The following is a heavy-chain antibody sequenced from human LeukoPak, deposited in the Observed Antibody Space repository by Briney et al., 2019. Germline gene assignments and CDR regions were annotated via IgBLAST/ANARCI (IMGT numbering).Heavy chain of an antibody. J-gene: IGHJ3*02. V-gene: IGHV4-34*01. CDR2: INHSGST. CDR1: GGSFSGYY. CDR3: ARRGYYYDGRSAFDI. D-gene: IGHD3-22*01. Sequence: PSETLSLTCAVYGGSFSGYYWSWIRQPPGKGLEWIGEINHSGSTNYNPSLKSRVTISVDTSKNQFSLKLSSVTAADTAVYYCARRGYYYDGRSAFDIWGQGTMVTVSS.